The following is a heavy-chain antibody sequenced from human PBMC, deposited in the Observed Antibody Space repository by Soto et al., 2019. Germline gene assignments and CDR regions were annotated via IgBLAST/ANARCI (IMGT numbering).Heavy chain of an antibody. V-gene: IGHV4-39*07. CDR1: GGSISSSGYY. D-gene: IGHD6-13*01. CDR2: IYHSGST. J-gene: IGHJ6*02. CDR3: ARSGSLGRGHSSSWYPPYYYYFGMDV. Sequence: SETLSLTCTVSGGSISSSGYYWGWIRQPPGKGPEWIGSIYHSGSTNYNPSLKSRVTISVDTSKNQVSLKLSSVTAADTAVYYCARSGSLGRGHSSSWYPPYYYYFGMDVWGQGTTVTVSS.